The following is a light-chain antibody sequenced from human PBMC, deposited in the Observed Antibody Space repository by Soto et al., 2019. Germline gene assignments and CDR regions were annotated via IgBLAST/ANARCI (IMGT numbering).Light chain of an antibody. J-gene: IGKJ4*01. CDR3: QQYSAWPLT. CDR2: GAS. CDR1: QSVRSN. V-gene: IGKV3-15*01. Sequence: EIVMTQSPAILSVSPGERATLFCRASQSVRSNFLAWYQHKPGQAPRLLIHGASTRATGVPARFSGSASETEFTLTISSLQSEDFAVYYCQQYSAWPLTFCGGTKVEIK.